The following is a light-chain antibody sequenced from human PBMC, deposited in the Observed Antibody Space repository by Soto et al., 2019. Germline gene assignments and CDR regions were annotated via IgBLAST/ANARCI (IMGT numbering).Light chain of an antibody. CDR3: HHRGKWPLT. CDR2: GAS. J-gene: IGKJ2*01. Sequence: EIVLTQSPATLSLSPGERATLSCRASQSVSSYLAWYQQKPGQAPRLLIYGASNRATGITARFSGSGSGTDFTLTISSLEPEDFAVYYCHHRGKWPLTFGQGTELEIK. CDR1: QSVSSY. V-gene: IGKV3-11*01.